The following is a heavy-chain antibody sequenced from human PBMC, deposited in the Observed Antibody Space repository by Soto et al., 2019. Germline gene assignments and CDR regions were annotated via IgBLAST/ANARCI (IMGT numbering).Heavy chain of an antibody. D-gene: IGHD5-18*01. Sequence: VKVSCKASGGTFSSYAISWVRQAPGQGLEWMGGIIPIFGTANYAQKFQGRVTITADESTSTAYMELSSLRSEDTAVYYCARDQSRTYSYGWAYFDYWGQGTLVTVSS. V-gene: IGHV1-69*13. J-gene: IGHJ4*02. CDR1: GGTFSSYA. CDR3: ARDQSRTYSYGWAYFDY. CDR2: IIPIFGTA.